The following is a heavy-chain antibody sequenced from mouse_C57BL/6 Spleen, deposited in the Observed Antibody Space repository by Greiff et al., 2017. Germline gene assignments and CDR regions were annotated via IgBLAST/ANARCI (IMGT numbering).Heavy chain of an antibody. V-gene: IGHV1-15*01. CDR3: TREGDGSTPFAY. CDR2: IDPETGGT. J-gene: IGHJ3*01. CDR1: GYTFTDYE. Sequence: VKLVESGAELVRPGASVTLSCKASGYTFTDYEMHWVKQTPVHGLEWIGAIDPETGGTAYNQKFKGKAILTADKSSSTAYMELRSLTSEDSAVYYCTREGDGSTPFAYWGQGTLVTVSA. D-gene: IGHD1-1*01.